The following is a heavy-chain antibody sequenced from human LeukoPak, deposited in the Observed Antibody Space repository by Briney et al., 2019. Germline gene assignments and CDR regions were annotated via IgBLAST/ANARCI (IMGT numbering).Heavy chain of an antibody. V-gene: IGHV4-59*12. D-gene: IGHD6-13*01. Sequence: SETLSLTCTVSGGSISSYYWSWIRQPPGKGLEWIGYIYYSGSTNYNPSLKSRVTISVDTSKNQFSLKLSSVTAADTAVYYCARAEEAAAGAIDYWGQGTLVTVSS. CDR1: GGSISSYY. CDR2: IYYSGST. CDR3: ARAEEAAAGAIDY. J-gene: IGHJ4*02.